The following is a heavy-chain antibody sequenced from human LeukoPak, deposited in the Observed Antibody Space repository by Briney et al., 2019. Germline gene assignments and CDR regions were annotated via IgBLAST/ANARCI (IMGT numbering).Heavy chain of an antibody. D-gene: IGHD2-2*01. CDR1: GGSFSGYY. CDR3: ARGPSIVVAPAAFLYDY. V-gene: IGHV4-34*01. Sequence: KSSETLSLTCAVYGGSFSGYYWSWIRQPPGKGLEWIGEINHSGSTNYNPSLKSRVTISVDTSKNQFSLKLSSVTAADTAVYYCARGPSIVVAPAAFLYDYWGQGTLVTVSS. CDR2: INHSGST. J-gene: IGHJ4*02.